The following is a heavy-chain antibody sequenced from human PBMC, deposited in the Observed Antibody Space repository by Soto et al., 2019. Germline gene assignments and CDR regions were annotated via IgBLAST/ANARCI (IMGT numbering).Heavy chain of an antibody. J-gene: IGHJ4*02. V-gene: IGHV1-69*13. D-gene: IGHD6-19*01. CDR1: GGTFSSYA. CDR2: IIPIFGTA. CDR3: ASLRVAVAGTSVAGSYFDY. Sequence: SVKVPCKASGGTFSSYAISWVRQAPGQGLEWMGGIIPIFGTANYAQKFQGRVTITADESTSTAYMELSSLRSEDTAVYYCASLRVAVAGTSVAGSYFDYWGQGTLVTVSS.